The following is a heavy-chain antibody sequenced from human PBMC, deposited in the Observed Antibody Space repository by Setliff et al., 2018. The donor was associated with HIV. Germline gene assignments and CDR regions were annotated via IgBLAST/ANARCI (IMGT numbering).Heavy chain of an antibody. J-gene: IGHJ3*02. CDR2: IHYSGAT. D-gene: IGHD2-8*01. CDR3: ARHSPNVGVRGDAFDI. V-gene: IGHV4-59*08. Sequence: PSETLSLTCTVSGGSISSHYWIWIRQPPGKGLGWIGYIHYSGATNYNPSLKSRVTISLDTSRTQFSLRLSSVTAADTAVYYCARHSPNVGVRGDAFDIWGQGTVVTVS. CDR1: GGSISSHY.